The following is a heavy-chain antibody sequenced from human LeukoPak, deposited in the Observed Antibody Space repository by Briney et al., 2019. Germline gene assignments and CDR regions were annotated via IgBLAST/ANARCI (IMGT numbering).Heavy chain of an antibody. V-gene: IGHV4-4*02. Sequence: SGTLSLTCAVSGGSISSSNWWSWVRQPPGKGLEWIGEIYHSGSTNYNPPLKSRVTISVDTSKNQFSLKLSSVTAADTAVYYCARIHYGSVFDYWGQGTLVTVSS. D-gene: IGHD3-10*01. CDR3: ARIHYGSVFDY. CDR1: GGSISSSNW. CDR2: IYHSGST. J-gene: IGHJ4*02.